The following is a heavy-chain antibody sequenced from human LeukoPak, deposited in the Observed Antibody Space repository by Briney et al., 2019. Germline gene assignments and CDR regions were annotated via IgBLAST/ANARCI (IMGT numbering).Heavy chain of an antibody. Sequence: GGSLRLSCAASGFTFTNYAMHWVRQAPGKGLEWVAVISDDGSSKYYADSVKGRFTISRDNSKNSLYLQMNSLRAEDTALYYCAKDTYGDTAMAKGSAFDIWGQGTMVTVSS. V-gene: IGHV3-30-3*01. J-gene: IGHJ3*02. D-gene: IGHD5-18*01. CDR2: ISDDGSSK. CDR1: GFTFTNYA. CDR3: AKDTYGDTAMAKGSAFDI.